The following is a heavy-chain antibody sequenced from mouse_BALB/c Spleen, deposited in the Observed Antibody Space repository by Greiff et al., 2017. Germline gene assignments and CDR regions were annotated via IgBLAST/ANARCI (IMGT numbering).Heavy chain of an antibody. J-gene: IGHJ4*01. CDR2: ISDGGSYT. D-gene: IGHD2-14*01. CDR1: GFTFSDYY. V-gene: IGHV5-4*02. CDR3: AREASYRYDGARDY. Sequence: DVKLVESGGGLVKPGGSLKLSCAASGFTFSDYYMYWVRQTPEKRLEWVATISDGGSYTYYPDSVKGRFTISRDNAKNNLYLQMSSLKSEDTAMYYCAREASYRYDGARDYWGQGTSVTVSS.